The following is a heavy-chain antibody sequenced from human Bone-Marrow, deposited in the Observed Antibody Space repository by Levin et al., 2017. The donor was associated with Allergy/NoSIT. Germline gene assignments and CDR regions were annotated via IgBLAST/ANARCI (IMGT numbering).Heavy chain of an antibody. Sequence: SETLSLTCTVSGGSISSSSYYWGWIRQPPGKGLEWIGSIYYSGSTYYNPSLKRRVTISVDTSKNQFSLKLSSVTAADTAVYYCARGGTDIVVVVAIDYWGQGTLVTVSS. J-gene: IGHJ4*02. CDR1: GGSISSSSYY. CDR2: IYYSGST. V-gene: IGHV4-39*07. CDR3: ARGGTDIVVVVAIDY. D-gene: IGHD2-15*01.